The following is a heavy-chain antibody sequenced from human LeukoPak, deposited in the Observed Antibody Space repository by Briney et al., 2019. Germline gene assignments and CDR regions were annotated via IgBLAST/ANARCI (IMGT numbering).Heavy chain of an antibody. V-gene: IGHV1-46*01. Sequence: ASVKVSCKASGYTFTSYYMHWVRQAPGQGLEWMGIINPSGGSTSYAQKFQGRVTMTRDMSTSTVYMELSSLRSEDTAVYYCARERGESGSYAVPHDAFDIWGQGTTVTVSS. D-gene: IGHD1-26*01. J-gene: IGHJ3*02. CDR3: ARERGESGSYAVPHDAFDI. CDR2: INPSGGST. CDR1: GYTFTSYY.